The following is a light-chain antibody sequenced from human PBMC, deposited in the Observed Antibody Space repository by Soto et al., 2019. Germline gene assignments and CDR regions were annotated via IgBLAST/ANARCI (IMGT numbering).Light chain of an antibody. Sequence: IQSPTLLSMSSGERTNLSCRASQSVSSYSAWYQQKPGHAPRLLLYDASKRATGIPARFSGSGSGTEFTLTISSLQYEDFAVYYCQQYNNWPPVTFGQGTKVDIK. CDR1: QSVSSY. CDR3: QQYNNWPPVT. J-gene: IGKJ1*01. CDR2: DAS. V-gene: IGKV3D-15*01.